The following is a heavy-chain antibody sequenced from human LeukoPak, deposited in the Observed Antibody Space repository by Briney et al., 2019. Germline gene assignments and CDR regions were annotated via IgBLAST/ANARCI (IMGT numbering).Heavy chain of an antibody. CDR2: IKQDGSEK. V-gene: IGHV3-7*01. J-gene: IGHJ4*02. Sequence: PGGSLRLSCAASGFTFSSYWMSWVRQAPGKGLEWVANIKQDGSEKYYVDSVKGRFTISRDNAKNSLYLQMNSLRAEDTAVYYCARAFLPWYYDFWSGYTTMYYFDYWGQGTLVTVSS. CDR1: GFTFSSYW. D-gene: IGHD3-3*01. CDR3: ARAFLPWYYDFWSGYTTMYYFDY.